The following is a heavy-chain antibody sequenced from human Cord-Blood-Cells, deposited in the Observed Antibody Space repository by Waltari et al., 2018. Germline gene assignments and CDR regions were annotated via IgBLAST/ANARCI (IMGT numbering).Heavy chain of an antibody. CDR2: INHSEST. CDR1: GGSFSGYY. Sequence: QVQLQQWGAGLLKPSETLSLTCAVYGGSFSGYYWSWIRQPPGKGLEWIGEINHSESTNHNPSLKSRVTISVDTSKNQFSLKLSSVTAADTAVYYCARGLSITMVRGVNRGYFDYWGQGTLVTVSS. J-gene: IGHJ4*02. CDR3: ARGLSITMVRGVNRGYFDY. D-gene: IGHD3-10*01. V-gene: IGHV4-34*01.